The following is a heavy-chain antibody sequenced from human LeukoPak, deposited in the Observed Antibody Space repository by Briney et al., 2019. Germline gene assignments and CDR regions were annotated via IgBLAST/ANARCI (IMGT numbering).Heavy chain of an antibody. V-gene: IGHV3-43*01. Sequence: GGSLRLSCAASGFTFDDYTMHWVRQAPGKGLEWVSLISWDGGSTYYADSVKGRFTISRDNSKNSLYLQMDSLRTEDTALYYCAKAELTRTGGIDYWGQGTLVTASS. CDR3: AKAELTRTGGIDY. CDR2: ISWDGGST. D-gene: IGHD1-26*01. CDR1: GFTFDDYT. J-gene: IGHJ4*02.